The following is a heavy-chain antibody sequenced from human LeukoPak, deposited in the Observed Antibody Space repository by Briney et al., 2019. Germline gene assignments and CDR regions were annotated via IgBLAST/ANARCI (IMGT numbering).Heavy chain of an antibody. D-gene: IGHD6-19*01. CDR3: ARGGWYPESFQH. Sequence: PSETLSLTCTVSGGSISSYYWNWIRQPTGKGLEWIGYIYYSGSTNYNPSLKSRVTISVDTSKNQFSLKLSSVTAADTAVYYCARGGWYPESFQHGGQGALVTVSS. CDR2: IYYSGST. CDR1: GGSISSYY. V-gene: IGHV4-59*01. J-gene: IGHJ1*01.